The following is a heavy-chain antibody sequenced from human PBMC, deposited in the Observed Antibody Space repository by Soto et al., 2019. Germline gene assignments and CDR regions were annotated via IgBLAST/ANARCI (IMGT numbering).Heavy chain of an antibody. D-gene: IGHD6-13*01. CDR1: GFTFSGYA. CDR2: ISGSGGST. CDR3: AGRSSWPLDY. Sequence: GGSLRLSCAASGFTFSGYAMSWVRQAPGKGLEWVSAISGSGGSTYYADSVKGRFTISRDNSKNTLYLQMNSLRAEDTAVYYCAGRSSWPLDYWGQGTLVTVSS. V-gene: IGHV3-23*01. J-gene: IGHJ4*02.